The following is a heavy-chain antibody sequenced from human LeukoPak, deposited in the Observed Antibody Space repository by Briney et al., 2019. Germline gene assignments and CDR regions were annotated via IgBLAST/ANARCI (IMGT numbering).Heavy chain of an antibody. CDR3: AKNAYYDYMDV. Sequence: GGSLRLSCAVSGLTFNNYAMSWVRQAPGKGLEWVSIISGSGGSTYYADSVKGRFTISRDNSKNTLYLQMNSLRAEDTAVYYCAKNAYYDYMDVWGKGTTVTVSS. V-gene: IGHV3-23*01. CDR1: GLTFNNYA. J-gene: IGHJ6*03. CDR2: ISGSGGST.